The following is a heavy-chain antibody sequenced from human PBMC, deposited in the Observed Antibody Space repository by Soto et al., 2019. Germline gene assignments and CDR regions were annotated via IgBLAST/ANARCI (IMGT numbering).Heavy chain of an antibody. CDR2: INAGNGNT. V-gene: IGHV1-3*01. Sequence: ASVKVSCKSSGYTFTSYTMHWVRQAPGQRLEWMGWINAGNGNTEYSQKFQGRVTITRDTSTTTAYMELRSLTSDDTAVYYCAKNGQPPYYYYGLDVWGQGTKVTVSS. J-gene: IGHJ6*02. CDR1: GYTFTSYT. CDR3: AKNGQPPYYYYGLDV. D-gene: IGHD2-8*01.